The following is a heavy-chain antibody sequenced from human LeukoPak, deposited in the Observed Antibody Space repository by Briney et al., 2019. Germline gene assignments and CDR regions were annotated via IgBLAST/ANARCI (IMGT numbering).Heavy chain of an antibody. CDR1: GLTLGNYW. Sequence: GSLRLSCAASGLTLGNYWMSWVRQAPGKGLEWVANINLDGGDKSYVGSVKGRFTISRDNAKNSLYLQMDSLGAEDTAVYYCARDYDYSLDYRGQGTLVTVSS. J-gene: IGHJ4*02. D-gene: IGHD4/OR15-4a*01. CDR3: ARDYDYSLDY. CDR2: INLDGGDK. V-gene: IGHV3-7*01.